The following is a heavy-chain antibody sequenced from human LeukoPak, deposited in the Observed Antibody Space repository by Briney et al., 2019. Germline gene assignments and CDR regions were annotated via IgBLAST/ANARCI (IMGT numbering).Heavy chain of an antibody. CDR2: ISGSGGST. CDR3: ARDLYPAVAGTQSY. J-gene: IGHJ4*02. CDR1: GFTFSSYA. D-gene: IGHD6-19*01. Sequence: GGSLRLSCAASGFTFSSYAMSWVRQAPGKGLEWVSAISGSGGSTYYADSVKGRFTISRDNSKNTLYLQMNSLRAEDTAVYYCARDLYPAVAGTQSYWGQGTLVTVSS. V-gene: IGHV3-23*01.